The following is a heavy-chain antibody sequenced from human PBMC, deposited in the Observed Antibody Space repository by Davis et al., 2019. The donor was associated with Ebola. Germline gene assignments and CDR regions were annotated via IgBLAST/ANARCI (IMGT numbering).Heavy chain of an antibody. D-gene: IGHD2-2*01. CDR3: ARLEFCSTASCPFDP. J-gene: IGHJ5*02. Sequence: SETLSLTCTVAGGSISNSYWSWIRQPPGKGLEWIGYIYYSGATNYNPSLKGRVTISVDTSKNQFSLKLNSVTAADTAVYYCARLEFCSTASCPFDPWGQGTLVTVSS. CDR2: IYYSGAT. V-gene: IGHV4-59*01. CDR1: GGSISNSY.